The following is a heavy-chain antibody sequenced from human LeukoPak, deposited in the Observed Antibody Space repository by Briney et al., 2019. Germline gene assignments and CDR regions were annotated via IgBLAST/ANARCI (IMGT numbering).Heavy chain of an antibody. J-gene: IGHJ4*02. CDR3: ARSLGDYGSGSLGY. V-gene: IGHV4-61*02. CDR2: VYTSGST. D-gene: IGHD3-10*01. CDR1: GGSISSGIYY. Sequence: NPSQTLSLTCTVSGGSISSGIYYWNWIRQPAGKGLEWIGRVYTSGSTNYNPSLKSRVTISLDRSKNQSSLILTSVTAADTAMYYCARSLGDYGSGSLGYWGQGTLVTVSS.